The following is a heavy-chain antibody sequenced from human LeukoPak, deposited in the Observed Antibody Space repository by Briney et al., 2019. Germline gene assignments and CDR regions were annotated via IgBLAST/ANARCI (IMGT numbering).Heavy chain of an antibody. V-gene: IGHV4-59*01. CDR1: GGSISSYY. CDR3: ARSLPSGYYFY. J-gene: IGHJ4*02. Sequence: SETLSLTCTVSGGSISSYYWSWIRQPPGKGLDWIGYIYYSGSTNYNPSLKSRVTISVDTSKNQFSLKLSSVTAADTAVYYCARSLPSGYYFYWGQGTLVTVSS. CDR2: IYYSGST. D-gene: IGHD3-22*01.